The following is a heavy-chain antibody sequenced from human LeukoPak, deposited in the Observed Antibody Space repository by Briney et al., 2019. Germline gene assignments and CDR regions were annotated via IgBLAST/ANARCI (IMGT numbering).Heavy chain of an antibody. CDR1: GFTFSRYA. D-gene: IGHD2-2*01. CDR2: ITGSGGSA. V-gene: IGHV3-23*01. Sequence: PGGSLRLSCVASGFTFSRYAMSWVRQAPGKGLEWVSSITGSGGSAYYADSVRGRFTISRDNSKNTLFLQMNSLRAEDTAVYYCTTEDIVVVTGTWFDPWGQGTLVTVSS. J-gene: IGHJ5*02. CDR3: TTEDIVVVTGTWFDP.